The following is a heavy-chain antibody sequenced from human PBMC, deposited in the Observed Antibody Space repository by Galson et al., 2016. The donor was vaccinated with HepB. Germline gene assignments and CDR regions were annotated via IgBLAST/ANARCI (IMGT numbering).Heavy chain of an antibody. CDR3: ARKSDTYRYDGDF. J-gene: IGHJ4*02. CDR2: IYNIGTT. D-gene: IGHD3-16*02. Sequence: SLRLSCAVSGFTVSNNYMTWVRQAPGKGPEWVALIYNIGTTAYADSVKGRFTISRDNSRNTLNLEMKSLRADDTAVYYCARKSDTYRYDGDFWGQGTLVTVSS. CDR1: GFTVSNNY. V-gene: IGHV3-53*01.